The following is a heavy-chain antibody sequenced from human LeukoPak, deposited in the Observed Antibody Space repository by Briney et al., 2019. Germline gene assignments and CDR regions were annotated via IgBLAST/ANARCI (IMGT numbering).Heavy chain of an antibody. D-gene: IGHD2-21*01. CDR3: ARDSGRSPDH. V-gene: IGHV1-8*02. CDR2: MNPNSGNT. J-gene: IGHJ4*02. CDR1: GYTFTSYD. Sequence: ASVKVSCKASGYTFTSYDINWVRQATGQGLEWMGWMNPNSGNTGYAQKFQGRVTMTRDMSTSTVYMELSSLRSEDTAVYYCARDSGRSPDHWGQGTLVTVSS.